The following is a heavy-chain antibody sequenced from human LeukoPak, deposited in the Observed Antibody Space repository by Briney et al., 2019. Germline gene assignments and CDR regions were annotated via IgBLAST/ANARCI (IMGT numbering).Heavy chain of an antibody. J-gene: IGHJ2*01. Sequence: GASVKVSCKASGYTFTGYYMHWVRQAPGQGLERVGWINPNSGGTNYAQKFQGRVTMTRDTSISTAYMELSRLRSDDTAVYYCARVDVVVPAAISWYFDLWGRGTLVTVSS. CDR3: ARVDVVVPAAISWYFDL. V-gene: IGHV1-2*02. CDR1: GYTFTGYY. D-gene: IGHD2-2*01. CDR2: INPNSGGT.